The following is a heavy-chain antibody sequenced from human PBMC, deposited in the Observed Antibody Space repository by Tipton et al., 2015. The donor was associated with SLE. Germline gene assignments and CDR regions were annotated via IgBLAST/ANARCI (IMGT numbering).Heavy chain of an antibody. D-gene: IGHD6-19*01. CDR1: GGSISSYY. J-gene: IGHJ6*03. CDR2: IYYSGST. CDR3: ARGADSGWYYYYYYMDV. Sequence: TLSLTCTVSGGSISSYYWNWIRQPPGKGLEWIGYIYYSGSTNYNPSLKSRVTISVDTSKNQFSLKLSSVTAADTAVYYCARGADSGWYYYYYYMDVWGKGTTVTVSS. V-gene: IGHV4-59*01.